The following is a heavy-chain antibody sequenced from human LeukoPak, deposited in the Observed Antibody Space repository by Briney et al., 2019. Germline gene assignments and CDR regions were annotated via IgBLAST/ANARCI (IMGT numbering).Heavy chain of an antibody. CDR3: AGVEMATITGYFDY. CDR1: GGTFSSYA. CDR2: IIPIFGTA. J-gene: IGHJ4*02. Sequence: SVKVSCTASGGTFSSYAISWVRQAPGQGLEWMGGIIPIFGTANYAQKFQGRVTITADESTSTAYMELSSLRSEDTAVYYCAGVEMATITGYFDYWGQGTLVTVSS. D-gene: IGHD5-24*01. V-gene: IGHV1-69*13.